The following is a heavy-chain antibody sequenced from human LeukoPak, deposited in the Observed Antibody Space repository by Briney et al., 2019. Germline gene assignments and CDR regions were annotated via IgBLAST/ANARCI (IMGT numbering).Heavy chain of an antibody. CDR2: IIPIFGTA. J-gene: IGHJ3*02. V-gene: IGHV1-69*13. Sequence: ASVKVSCKASGYTFTGYHMHWVRQAPGQGLEWMGGIIPIFGTANYAQKFQGRVTITADESTSTAYMELSSLRSEDTAVYYCARGYYYDSSGYDAFDIWGQGTMVTVSS. CDR1: GYTFTGYH. D-gene: IGHD3-22*01. CDR3: ARGYYYDSSGYDAFDI.